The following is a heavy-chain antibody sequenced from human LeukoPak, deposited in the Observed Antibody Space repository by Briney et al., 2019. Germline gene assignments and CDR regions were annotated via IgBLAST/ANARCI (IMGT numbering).Heavy chain of an antibody. CDR1: GYSFTDYH. D-gene: IGHD3-3*01. CDR3: ARADFIDAGPYLIGP. V-gene: IGHV1-2*02. CDR2: INTKSGRT. J-gene: IGHJ5*02. Sequence: ASVRVSCKTSGYSFTDYHIHGVRQAPGQGLEWMGWINTKSGRTSSARKFQGRVTMTRDPSITTVYMAMAWLTSDDTAIYFCARADFIDAGPYLIGPWGQGTLVTVSS.